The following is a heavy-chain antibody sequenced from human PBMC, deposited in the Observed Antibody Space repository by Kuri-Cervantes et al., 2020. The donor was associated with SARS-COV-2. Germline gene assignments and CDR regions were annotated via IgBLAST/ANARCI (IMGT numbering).Heavy chain of an antibody. J-gene: IGHJ6*03. CDR2: INHSGST. V-gene: IGHV4-39*07. Sequence: SETLSLTCTVSGGSISSSSYYWGWIRQPPGKGLEWIGEINHSGSTNYNPSLKSRVTISVDTSKNQFSLKLSSVTAADTAVYYCARGPHYDFWSGYYYYYMDVWGQGTTVTVSS. CDR3: ARGPHYDFWSGYYYYYMDV. CDR1: GGSISSSSYY. D-gene: IGHD3-3*01.